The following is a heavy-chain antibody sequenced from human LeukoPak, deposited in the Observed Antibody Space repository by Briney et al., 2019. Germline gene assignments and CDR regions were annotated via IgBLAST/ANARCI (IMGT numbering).Heavy chain of an antibody. CDR3: ARGRGSGHKENWFDP. CDR2: MNPNSGNT. D-gene: IGHD6-19*01. Sequence: ASVKVSCKASGYTFTTYDINWVRQATRQGLEWVGWMNPNSGNTGYTQKFQGRVTMTRNTSISTAYMELSSLRSEDTAVYYCARGRGSGHKENWFDPWGQGTLVTVSS. V-gene: IGHV1-8*01. J-gene: IGHJ5*02. CDR1: GYTFTTYD.